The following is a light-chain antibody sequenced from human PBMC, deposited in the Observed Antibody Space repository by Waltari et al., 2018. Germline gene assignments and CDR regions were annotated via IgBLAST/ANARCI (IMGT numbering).Light chain of an antibody. CDR1: QSVSRSN. J-gene: IGKJ2*01. Sequence: EIVFTQSPGTLSLSPGERATLSCRASQSVSRSNTLAWYQQKPGQPPRLLIYGASSRATGISDRFSGSGSGTDFTLTISRLEPEDFVVYYCQQYGSSPWTFGQGTKLEIK. CDR2: GAS. V-gene: IGKV3-20*01. CDR3: QQYGSSPWT.